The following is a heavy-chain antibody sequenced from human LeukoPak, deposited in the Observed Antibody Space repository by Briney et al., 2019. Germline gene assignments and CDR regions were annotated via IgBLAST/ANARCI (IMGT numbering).Heavy chain of an antibody. J-gene: IGHJ5*02. CDR3: ARGPYCSSTSCYIGARNWFDP. CDR2: ISAYNGNT. V-gene: IGHV1-18*01. Sequence: ASVKVSCKASGYTFTSYGISWVRQAPGQGLEWMGWISAYNGNTNYAQELQGRVTMTTDTSTSPAYMELRSLRSDDTAVYYCARGPYCSSTSCYIGARNWFDPWGQGTLVTVSS. D-gene: IGHD2-2*02. CDR1: GYTFTSYG.